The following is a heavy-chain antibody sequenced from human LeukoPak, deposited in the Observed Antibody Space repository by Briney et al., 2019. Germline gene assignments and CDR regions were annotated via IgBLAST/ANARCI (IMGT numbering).Heavy chain of an antibody. Sequence: SVTVSCKASGYTFTSYYMHGVRQAPGQGLEWMGGIIPIFGTANYAQKFQGRVTITADESTSTAYMELSSLRSEDTAVYYCARDSNYYDSSGYYIWVDWGQGTLVTVSS. V-gene: IGHV1-69*13. CDR2: IIPIFGTA. CDR1: GYTFTSYY. CDR3: ARDSNYYDSSGYYIWVD. D-gene: IGHD3-22*01. J-gene: IGHJ4*02.